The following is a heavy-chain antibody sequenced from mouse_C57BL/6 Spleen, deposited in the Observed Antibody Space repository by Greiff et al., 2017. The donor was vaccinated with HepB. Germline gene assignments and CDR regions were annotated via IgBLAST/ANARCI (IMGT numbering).Heavy chain of an antibody. D-gene: IGHD1-1*02. CDR3: AREGIWYYAMDY. V-gene: IGHV5-17*01. CDR1: GFTFSDYG. Sequence: EVHLVESGGGLVKPGGSLKLSCAASGFTFSDYGMHWVRQAPEKGLEWVAYISSGSSTIYYADTVKGRFTISRDNAKNTLFLQMTSLRSEDTAMYYCAREGIWYYAMDYWGQGTSVTVSS. CDR2: ISSGSSTI. J-gene: IGHJ4*01.